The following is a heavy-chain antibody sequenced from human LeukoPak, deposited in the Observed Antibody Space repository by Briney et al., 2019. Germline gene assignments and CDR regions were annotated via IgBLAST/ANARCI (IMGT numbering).Heavy chain of an antibody. CDR2: IIPIFVTA. D-gene: IGHD6-19*01. V-gene: IGHV1-69*13. Sequence: SVKVSCKASGGTFSSYAISWVRQAPGQGLEWMGGIIPIFVTANYAQKFQGRVTITADESTSTAYMELSSLRSEDTAVYYCARARPRGAGTAKYGAFDIWGQGTMVTVSS. J-gene: IGHJ3*02. CDR3: ARARPRGAGTAKYGAFDI. CDR1: GGTFSSYA.